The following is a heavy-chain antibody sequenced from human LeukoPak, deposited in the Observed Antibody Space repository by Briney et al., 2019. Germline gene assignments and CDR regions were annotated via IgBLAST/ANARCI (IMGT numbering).Heavy chain of an antibody. CDR2: ISSSSSYT. CDR1: GFTFSDYY. Sequence: GGSLRLSCAASGFTFSDYYMSWIRQAPGKGLGWVSYISSSSSYTNYADSVKGRFTISRDNAKNSLYLQMNSLRAEDTAVYYCARFETAGGDAFDIWGQGTMVTVSS. J-gene: IGHJ3*02. CDR3: ARFETAGGDAFDI. D-gene: IGHD3-16*01. V-gene: IGHV3-11*06.